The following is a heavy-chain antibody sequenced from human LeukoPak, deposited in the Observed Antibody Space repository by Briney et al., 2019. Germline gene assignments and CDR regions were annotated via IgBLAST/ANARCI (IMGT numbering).Heavy chain of an antibody. V-gene: IGHV4-34*01. D-gene: IGHD3-9*01. CDR2: IYYSGST. CDR1: GGSFSEYY. J-gene: IGHJ4*02. Sequence: SETLSLTCAVYGGSFSEYYWSWIYQPPGKGLEWIGSIYYSGSTYYNPSLRSRVTISVDTSKNQFSLKLSSVTAADTAVYYCARLTPSIFWGQGTLVTVSS. CDR3: ARLTPSIF.